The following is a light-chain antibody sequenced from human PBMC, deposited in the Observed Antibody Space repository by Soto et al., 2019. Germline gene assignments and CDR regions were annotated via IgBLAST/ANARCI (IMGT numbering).Light chain of an antibody. J-gene: IGKJ2*01. Sequence: EILLTQSPGTLSLSPGERATLSCRASQSVSSTYLSWYQLKPGQAPRLLIYGASTRATGIPDRFSGSGSGTDFTLTISRLEPEDFAVYYCQHYGRSAYTFGQGTTLEIK. CDR2: GAS. CDR1: QSVSSTY. CDR3: QHYGRSAYT. V-gene: IGKV3-20*01.